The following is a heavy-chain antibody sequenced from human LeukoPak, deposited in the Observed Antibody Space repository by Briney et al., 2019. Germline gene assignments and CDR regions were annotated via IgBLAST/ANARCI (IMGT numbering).Heavy chain of an antibody. CDR1: GGSISSYY. J-gene: IGHJ4*02. V-gene: IGHV4-59*01. D-gene: IGHD3-9*01. CDR2: IYYSGST. CDR3: ARGDYDILTGYYNYFDY. Sequence: SETLSLTCTVSGGSISSYYWSWIRQPPGKGLEWIGYIYYSGSTNYNPSLKSRVTISVDTSKNQFSLKLSSVTAADTAVYYCARGDYDILTGYYNYFDYWGQGTLVTVSP.